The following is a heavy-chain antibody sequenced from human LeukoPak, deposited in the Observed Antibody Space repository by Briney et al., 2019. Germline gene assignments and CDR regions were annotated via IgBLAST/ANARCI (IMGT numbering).Heavy chain of an antibody. CDR1: KFTFSDYN. J-gene: IGHJ4*02. Sequence: GGSLRLSCAASKFTFSDYNMNWVRQAPGKGLEWVSSISSSSSYIYYADSVKGRFTISRDNAKNSLYLQMNSLRVEDTAVYYCARERYGGNSGDFDSWGQGTLVTVSS. CDR2: ISSSSSYI. CDR3: ARERYGGNSGDFDS. V-gene: IGHV3-21*01. D-gene: IGHD4-23*01.